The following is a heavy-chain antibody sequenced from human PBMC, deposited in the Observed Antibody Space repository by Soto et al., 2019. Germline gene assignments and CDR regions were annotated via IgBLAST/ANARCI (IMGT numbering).Heavy chain of an antibody. Sequence: QVQLVQSGAEVKKPGSSVKVSCKASGGTFSSYAIIWVRQAPGQGLEWVGGIIPIFGTANYAQKLQGSVTITADNSTSTGYMELSSLRSEDTAVYYCARGEASRDYYYYYGLDVWGQGTTVTVSS. D-gene: IGHD1-26*01. CDR2: IIPIFGTA. CDR3: ARGEASRDYYYYYGLDV. V-gene: IGHV1-69*06. J-gene: IGHJ6*02. CDR1: GGTFSSYA.